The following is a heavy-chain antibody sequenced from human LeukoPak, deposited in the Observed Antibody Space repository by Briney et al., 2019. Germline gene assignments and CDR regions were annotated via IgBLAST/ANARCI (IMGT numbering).Heavy chain of an antibody. CDR2: ISSSGSTI. J-gene: IGHJ3*02. D-gene: IGHD3-22*01. Sequence: GGSLRLSCAASGFTFSSYEMNWVRQAPGKGLEWVSYISSSGSTIYYADSVKGRFTISRDNAKNSLYLQMNSLRAEDTAVYYCGVHDYYDSSGYLDAFDIWGQGTMVTVSS. V-gene: IGHV3-48*03. CDR1: GFTFSSYE. CDR3: GVHDYYDSSGYLDAFDI.